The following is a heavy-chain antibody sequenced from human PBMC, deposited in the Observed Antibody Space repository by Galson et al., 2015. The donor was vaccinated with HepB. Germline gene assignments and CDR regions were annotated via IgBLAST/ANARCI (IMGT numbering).Heavy chain of an antibody. CDR3: ARKLPRTGDFDF. J-gene: IGHJ4*02. CDR1: GYTFSTYD. Sequence: SVKVSCKASGYTFSTYDINWVRQATGQGLEWLGWMSPNSGYTGYAQEFQDRVTMTRDTSISTAYLELNSLRAEDTAVYYCARKLPRTGDFDFWGQGTLVTVSS. V-gene: IGHV1-8*01. CDR2: MSPNSGYT. D-gene: IGHD7-27*01.